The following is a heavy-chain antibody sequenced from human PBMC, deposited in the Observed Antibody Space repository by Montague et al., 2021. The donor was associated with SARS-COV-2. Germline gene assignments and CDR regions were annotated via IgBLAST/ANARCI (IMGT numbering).Heavy chain of an antibody. D-gene: IGHD6-19*01. CDR1: GGSISNYY. CDR2: LYTSGRT. J-gene: IGHJ6*02. V-gene: IGHV4-4*07. Sequence: SETLSLTCTVSGGSISNYYWTWIRQPSGKGLEWIGRLYTSGRTTXNPSRKSHVTMSVDTSKNQFSLNVTSVTAADTAIYYCARESGYSSGWRYYYVMDVWGQGTTVTVS. CDR3: ARESGYSSGWRYYYVMDV.